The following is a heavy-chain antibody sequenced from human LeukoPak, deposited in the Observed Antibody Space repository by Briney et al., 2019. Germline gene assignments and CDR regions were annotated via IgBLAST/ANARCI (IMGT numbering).Heavy chain of an antibody. J-gene: IGHJ5*02. CDR3: ARHPLPKAYNWFDP. V-gene: IGHV4-59*08. CDR2: IYYSGST. Sequence: SETLSLACTVSGGSISSYYWSWIRQPPGKGLEWIGYIYYSGSTNYNPSLKSRVTISVDTSKNQFSLKLSSVTAADTAVYYCARHPLPKAYNWFDPWGQGTLVTVSS. CDR1: GGSISSYY. D-gene: IGHD3-10*01.